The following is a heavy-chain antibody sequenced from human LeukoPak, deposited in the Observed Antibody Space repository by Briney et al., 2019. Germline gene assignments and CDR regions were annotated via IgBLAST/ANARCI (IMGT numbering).Heavy chain of an antibody. V-gene: IGHV4-59*08. CDR3: ARHDGDCSGGSCDAFNI. D-gene: IGHD2-15*01. J-gene: IGHJ3*02. CDR1: GGSISSYY. CDR2: IYYSGST. Sequence: SETLSLTCTVSGGSISSYYWTWIRQPPGKGLEWIGYIYYSGSTNYNPSLKSRVTISVDTSKNQFSLKLSSVTAADTAVYYCARHDGDCSGGSCDAFNIWGQGTMVTVSS.